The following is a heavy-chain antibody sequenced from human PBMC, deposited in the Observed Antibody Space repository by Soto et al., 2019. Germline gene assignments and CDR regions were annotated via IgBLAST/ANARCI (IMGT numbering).Heavy chain of an antibody. D-gene: IGHD5-18*01. V-gene: IGHV4-34*01. CDR2: INHSGRT. J-gene: IGHJ4*02. Sequence: PAETLSLTCAVYGGSFSGYYWSWIRQPPGKGLEWIGEINHSGRTNYNPSLKSRVTISVDTSRNHSSLKLSSETAADTAVYYCARDGYSRSPKPLDYWGQGPLVTVSS. CDR1: GGSFSGYY. CDR3: ARDGYSRSPKPLDY.